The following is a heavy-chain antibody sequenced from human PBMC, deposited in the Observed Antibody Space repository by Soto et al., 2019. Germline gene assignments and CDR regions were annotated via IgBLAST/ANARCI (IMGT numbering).Heavy chain of an antibody. D-gene: IGHD1-1*01. CDR1: GGSISSSNW. J-gene: IGHJ5*02. CDR3: ARDSALLQRDDWFDP. CDR2: IYHSGST. V-gene: IGHV4-4*02. Sequence: QVQLQESGPGLVKPSGTLSLTCAVSGGSISSSNWWSWVRQPPGKGLEWIGEIYHSGSTNYNPSLRSRVTISVDKSKNQFSLKRSSVTAADTAVYYCARDSALLQRDDWFDPWGQGTLVTVSS.